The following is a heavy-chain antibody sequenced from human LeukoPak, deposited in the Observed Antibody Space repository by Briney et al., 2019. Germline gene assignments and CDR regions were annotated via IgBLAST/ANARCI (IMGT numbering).Heavy chain of an antibody. Sequence: SQTLSLTCTVSGGSIRSDSYYWNWIRQPAGKGLEWIGRIFTSGTTNYNPSLKSRVTISVDTSKNQFSLKASSVTAADTAVYYCASRVYGLGSFNYWGQGTLVTVSS. V-gene: IGHV4-61*02. CDR1: GGSIRSDSYY. CDR2: IFTSGTT. CDR3: ASRVYGLGSFNY. D-gene: IGHD3-10*01. J-gene: IGHJ4*01.